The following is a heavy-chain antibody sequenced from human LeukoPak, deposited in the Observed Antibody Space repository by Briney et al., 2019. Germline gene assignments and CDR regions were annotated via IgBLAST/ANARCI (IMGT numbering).Heavy chain of an antibody. Sequence: ASVKVSCKASGYTFTSYAMHWVRQAPGQRLEWMGWINAGNGNTKYSQKFQGRVTITRDTSASTAYMELSSLRSEDTAVYYCARDSTYYDILTGHLDYWGQGTLVTVSS. CDR2: INAGNGNT. CDR3: ARDSTYYDILTGHLDY. J-gene: IGHJ4*02. D-gene: IGHD3-9*01. V-gene: IGHV1-3*01. CDR1: GYTFTSYA.